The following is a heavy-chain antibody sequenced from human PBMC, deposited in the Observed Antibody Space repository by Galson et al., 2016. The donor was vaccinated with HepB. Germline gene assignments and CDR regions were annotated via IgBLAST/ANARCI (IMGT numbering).Heavy chain of an antibody. Sequence: SLRLSCAASGFTFSSHAMNWVRQAPGKGLEWVSYISSSSSYIYYADAVKGRFIISRDNAKKSLYLQMNSLRDEDTAVYYSAGGLVQYYYNLGSRKRDYYSCLDVWGQGTTVTVSS. CDR3: AGGLVQYYYNLGSRKRDYYSCLDV. V-gene: IGHV3-21*04. J-gene: IGHJ6*02. CDR2: ISSSSSYI. D-gene: IGHD3-10*01. CDR1: GFTFSSHA.